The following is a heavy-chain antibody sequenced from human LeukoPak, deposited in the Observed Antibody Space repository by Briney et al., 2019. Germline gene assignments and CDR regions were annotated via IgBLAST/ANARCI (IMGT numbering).Heavy chain of an antibody. CDR1: GGSFSGYY. CDR2: INHSGST. J-gene: IGHJ4*02. CDR3: ARGSSYGFNY. V-gene: IGHV4-34*01. Sequence: KSSETLSLTCAVYGGSFSGYYWSWIRQPPGKGLEWIGEINHSGSTNYNPSLKSRVTISVDTSKNQFSLKLSSVTAADTAVYYCARGSSYGFNYWGQGTLVTVSS. D-gene: IGHD5-18*01.